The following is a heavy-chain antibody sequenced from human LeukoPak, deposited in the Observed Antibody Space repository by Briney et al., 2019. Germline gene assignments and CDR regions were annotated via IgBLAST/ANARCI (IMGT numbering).Heavy chain of an antibody. CDR1: GFSLGTSGVG. Sequence: SGPTLVKPTQTLTLTCTFSGFSLGTSGVGVGWIRQPPGKALEWVALIYWDDDQRYSPSLKSRVTITKDTSKNQVVLTMTNMDPVDTAIYYCAHKYSRSSYFDSWGQGMLVTVSS. J-gene: IGHJ4*02. V-gene: IGHV2-5*02. CDR2: IYWDDDQ. CDR3: AHKYSRSSYFDS. D-gene: IGHD6-6*01.